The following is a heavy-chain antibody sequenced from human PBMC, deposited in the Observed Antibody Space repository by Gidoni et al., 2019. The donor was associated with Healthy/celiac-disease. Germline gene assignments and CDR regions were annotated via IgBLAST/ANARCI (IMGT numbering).Heavy chain of an antibody. V-gene: IGHV3-7*01. CDR3: ARAGELRYFDWYDY. D-gene: IGHD3-9*01. CDR1: GFTFSSYW. CDR2: IKEDGSEK. Sequence: EVQLVESGGGLVQPGGSLRLSCAASGFTFSSYWMSWVRQAPGKGLEWVANIKEDGSEKYYVDSVKGRFTISRDNAKNSLYLQINSLRAEDTAVYYCARAGELRYFDWYDYWGQGTLVTVSS. J-gene: IGHJ4*02.